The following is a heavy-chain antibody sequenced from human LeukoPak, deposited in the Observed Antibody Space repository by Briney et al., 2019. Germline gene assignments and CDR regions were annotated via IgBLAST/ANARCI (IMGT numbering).Heavy chain of an antibody. J-gene: IGHJ5*02. D-gene: IGHD3-9*01. CDR2: IYSGGST. V-gene: IGHV3-53*01. Sequence: GGSLRLSCAASGFTVGSNYMSWVRQAPGKGLEWVSVIYSGGSTYYADSVKGRFTISRDNSKNTLYLQMNSLRAEDTAVYYCARVVVGHRPLGFDWLPINWFDPWGQGTLVTVSS. CDR1: GFTVGSNY. CDR3: ARVVVGHRPLGFDWLPINWFDP.